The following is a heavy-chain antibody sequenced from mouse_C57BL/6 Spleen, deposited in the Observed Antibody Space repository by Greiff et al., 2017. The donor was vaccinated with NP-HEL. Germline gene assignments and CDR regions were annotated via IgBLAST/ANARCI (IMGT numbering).Heavy chain of an antibody. J-gene: IGHJ3*01. V-gene: IGHV1-7*01. CDR3: ARSPYDYERAWFAY. Sequence: QVQLQQSGAELAKPGASVKLSCKASGYTFTSYWMHWVKQRPGQGLEWIGYINPSSGYTKYNQKFKDKATLTADKSYSTAYMLLSSLTYEDSAVYYGARSPYDYERAWFAYWGQGTLVTVSA. CDR2: INPSSGYT. CDR1: GYTFTSYW. D-gene: IGHD2-4*01.